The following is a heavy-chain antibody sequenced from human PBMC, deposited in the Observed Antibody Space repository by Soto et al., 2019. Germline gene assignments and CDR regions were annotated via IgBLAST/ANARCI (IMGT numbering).Heavy chain of an antibody. J-gene: IGHJ5*02. V-gene: IGHV1-8*01. Sequence: GASVKVSCKASGYTFTSYDINWVRQAAGQGLEWMGWMNPNSGNTGYAQKFQGRVTMTRNTSISTAYMELSSLRSEDTAVYYCARSSFYDSSGYYSPWGQGTLVTVSS. CDR2: MNPNSGNT. CDR3: ARSSFYDSSGYYSP. D-gene: IGHD3-22*01. CDR1: GYTFTSYD.